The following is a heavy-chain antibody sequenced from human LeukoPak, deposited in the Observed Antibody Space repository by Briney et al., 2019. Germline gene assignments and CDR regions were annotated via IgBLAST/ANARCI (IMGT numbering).Heavy chain of an antibody. J-gene: IGHJ3*02. D-gene: IGHD3-22*01. CDR2: IYYSGST. Sequence: PSETLSLTCTVSGGSISNYCWSWIRQPPGKELEWIGYIYYSGSTNYNPSLTGRVTISVDTSKNQFSLNLSSVTAADTAVYYCARPSRTGSGWDAFDIWGQGTMVTVSS. V-gene: IGHV4-59*08. CDR1: GGSISNYC. CDR3: ARPSRTGSGWDAFDI.